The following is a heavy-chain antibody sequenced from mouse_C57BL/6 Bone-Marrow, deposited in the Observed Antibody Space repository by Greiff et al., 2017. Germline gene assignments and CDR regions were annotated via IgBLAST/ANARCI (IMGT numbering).Heavy chain of an antibody. CDR1: GFNIKDAY. V-gene: IGHV14-4*01. D-gene: IGHD2-2*01. CDR3: TRYYGYAY. CDR2: IDPENGDT. J-gene: IGHJ3*01. Sequence: EVQLQQSGAELVRPGASVKLSCTASGFNIKDAYMHWVKQMPEQGLEWIGRIDPENGDTEYASKFQGQATITAETSYNTGDLQLSSLTSEDTAVYYCTRYYGYAYWGQGTLVTGSA.